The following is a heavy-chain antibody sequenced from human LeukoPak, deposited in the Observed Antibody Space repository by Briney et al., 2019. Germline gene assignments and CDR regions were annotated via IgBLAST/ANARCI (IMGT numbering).Heavy chain of an antibody. D-gene: IGHD3-3*01. CDR2: INPNSGGT. J-gene: IGHJ6*04. CDR1: GYTFTGYY. V-gene: IGHV1-2*02. Sequence: GASVKVSCKASGYTFTGYYMHWVRQAPGQGLEWMGWINPNSGGTNYAQKFQGRVTMTRDTSISTAYMELSRLRSDDTAVYYCARDPGFWSGAYEGLDVWGKGTTVTVSS. CDR3: ARDPGFWSGAYEGLDV.